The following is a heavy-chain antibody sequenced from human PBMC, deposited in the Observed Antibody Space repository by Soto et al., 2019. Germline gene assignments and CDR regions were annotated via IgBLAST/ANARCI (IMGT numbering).Heavy chain of an antibody. CDR2: IKSKTDGGTT. CDR3: TTDPGTIDEGMDV. D-gene: IGHD1-7*01. Sequence: GGSLRLSCAASGFTFSNAWISWVRQAPWKGLEWVGRIKSKTDGGTTDYAAPVKGRFTISRDDSKNTLYLQMNSLKTEDTAVYYCTTDPGTIDEGMDVWGQGTTVTVSS. V-gene: IGHV3-15*01. J-gene: IGHJ6*02. CDR1: GFTFSNAW.